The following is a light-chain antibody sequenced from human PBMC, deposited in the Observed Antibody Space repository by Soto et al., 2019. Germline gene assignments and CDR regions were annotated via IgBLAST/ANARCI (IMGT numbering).Light chain of an antibody. CDR1: QSISSW. Sequence: DIQMTQSPSNLSASVGDRVTITCRASQSISSWLAWYQQKPGKAPKLLIYKASSLESGVPSRFSGSGSGTEFTLTISSLQPDDCATYYCQQYNSFTWTFGQGTKVVIK. V-gene: IGKV1-5*03. CDR3: QQYNSFTWT. J-gene: IGKJ1*01. CDR2: KAS.